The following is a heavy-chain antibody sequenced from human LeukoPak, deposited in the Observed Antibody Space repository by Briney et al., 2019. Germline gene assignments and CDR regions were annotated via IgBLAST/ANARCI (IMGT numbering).Heavy chain of an antibody. D-gene: IGHD5-24*01. V-gene: IGHV3-33*01. CDR1: GFTFRNYA. Sequence: PGGSLRLSCAASGFTFRNYAMHWVRQAPGKGLEWVAVIWYNGNNKYYADSVKGRFTISRDNSKNTLSLQMNSLRAEDTAVFYCARGVGSDGYTLDYWGQGTLVTVSS. J-gene: IGHJ4*02. CDR3: ARGVGSDGYTLDY. CDR2: IWYNGNNK.